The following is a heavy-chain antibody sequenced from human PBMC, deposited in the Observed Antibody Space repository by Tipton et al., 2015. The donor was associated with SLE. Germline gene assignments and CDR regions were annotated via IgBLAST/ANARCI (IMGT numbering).Heavy chain of an antibody. D-gene: IGHD3-10*01. CDR1: GFTFSSYA. CDR2: ISYDGSNE. J-gene: IGHJ6*03. Sequence: SLRLSCAASGFTFSSYAMHWVRQAPGKGLEWVAVISYDGSNEYYADSVKGRFTISRDNSKNTLYLQMNSLRAEDTAVYYCASSLLWLYYYMDVWGKGTTVTVSS. CDR3: ASSLLWLYYYMDV. V-gene: IGHV3-30*04.